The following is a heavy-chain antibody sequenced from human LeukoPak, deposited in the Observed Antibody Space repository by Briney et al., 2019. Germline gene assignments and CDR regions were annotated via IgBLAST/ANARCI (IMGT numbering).Heavy chain of an antibody. Sequence: GRSLRLSCEASGFTFDDYGVHWVRQAPGKGLEWVSTISWNSTSVDYVDSVKGRFTISRDNAKKTLYLQMNSLRPEDTALYYCAKDYGYSSSWYDYWGQGTLVTVSS. D-gene: IGHD6-13*01. J-gene: IGHJ4*02. CDR2: ISWNSTSV. CDR3: AKDYGYSSSWYDY. CDR1: GFTFDDYG. V-gene: IGHV3-9*01.